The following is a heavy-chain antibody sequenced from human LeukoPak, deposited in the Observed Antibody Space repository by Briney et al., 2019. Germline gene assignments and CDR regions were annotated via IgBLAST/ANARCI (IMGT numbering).Heavy chain of an antibody. Sequence: PGGSLRLSCAASAYTFTGYYMHWVRQAPGQGLEWMGWINPNSGGTNYAQKFQGRVTMTRDTSITTAYMELNRLRSDDTAVYYCAIMGASLAYWGQGTLVTVSS. CDR3: AIMGASLAY. V-gene: IGHV1-2*02. CDR1: AYTFTGYY. D-gene: IGHD1-26*01. J-gene: IGHJ4*02. CDR2: INPNSGGT.